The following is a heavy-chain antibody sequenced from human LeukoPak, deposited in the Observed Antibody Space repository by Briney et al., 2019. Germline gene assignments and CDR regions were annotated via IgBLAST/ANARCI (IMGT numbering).Heavy chain of an antibody. CDR1: GFTFSSYS. J-gene: IGHJ3*02. CDR3: AKAFYRGDAFDI. V-gene: IGHV3-23*01. D-gene: IGHD4-11*01. CDR2: ISGSGGST. Sequence: PGGSLRLSCAASGFTFSSYSMNWVRQAPGKGLEWVSAISGSGGSTYYADSVKGRFTISRDNSKSTLYLQMNSLRAEDTAVYYCAKAFYRGDAFDIWGQGTMVTVSS.